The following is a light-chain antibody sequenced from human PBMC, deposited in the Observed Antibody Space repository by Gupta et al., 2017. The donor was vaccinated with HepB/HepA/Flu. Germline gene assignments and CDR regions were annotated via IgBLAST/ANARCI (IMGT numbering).Light chain of an antibody. Sequence: QKITINWTGSSSNIGNEDGFWYQQDTGTATVCIIYEDSNRPSRMPDRLSGSTSGKSATLTINGLKTGDEADYYCGTWDSRLNDVVFGGGTRLTVL. CDR2: EDS. J-gene: IGLJ2*01. V-gene: IGLV1-51*02. CDR3: GTWDSRLNDVV. CDR1: SSNIGNED.